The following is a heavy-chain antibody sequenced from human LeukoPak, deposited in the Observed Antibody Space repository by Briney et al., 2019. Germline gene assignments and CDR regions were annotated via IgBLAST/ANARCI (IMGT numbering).Heavy chain of an antibody. CDR1: GYTFTSYD. Sequence: ASVKVSCKASGYTFTSYDINWVRQATGQGLEWMGWMNPNSGNTGYAQKFQGRVTMTRNTSISTAYMELSSLRSEDTAVYYCAPGSSSPPAHNWFDPWGQGTLVTVSS. CDR3: APGSSSPPAHNWFDP. CDR2: MNPNSGNT. D-gene: IGHD6-13*01. J-gene: IGHJ5*02. V-gene: IGHV1-8*01.